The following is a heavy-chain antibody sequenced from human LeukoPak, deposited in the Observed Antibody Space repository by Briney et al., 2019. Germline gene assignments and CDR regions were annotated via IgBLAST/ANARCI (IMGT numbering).Heavy chain of an antibody. J-gene: IGHJ4*02. CDR2: IYTSGST. V-gene: IGHV4-4*07. CDR3: AKDAPYYYDSSGYYQYYFDY. D-gene: IGHD3-22*01. Sequence: SETMSLTSPVSGGSITMYYWSCIRQPAGNGLEWIGRIYTSGSTTYNPSPRSRVTMSVDTSKNQFSLKLSSVTAADTAVYYCAKDAPYYYDSSGYYQYYFDYWGQGTLVTVSS. CDR1: GGSITMYY.